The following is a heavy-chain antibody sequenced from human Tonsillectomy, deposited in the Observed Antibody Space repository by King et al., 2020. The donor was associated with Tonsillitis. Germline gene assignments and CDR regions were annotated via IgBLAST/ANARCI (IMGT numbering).Heavy chain of an antibody. V-gene: IGHV1-18*01. CDR1: GYTFTSFG. CDR2: ISAYDGNT. Sequence: VQLVESGAEVKKPGASVKVSCKASGYTFTSFGISWVRLAPGQGLEWMGWISAYDGNTNYAQKLKGRVTMTTDSSTSTAYMGLRSLRSDDTAVYYCARDPGYSSGWYLDYWGQGTLVTVSS. CDR3: ARDPGYSSGWYLDY. J-gene: IGHJ4*02. D-gene: IGHD6-19*01.